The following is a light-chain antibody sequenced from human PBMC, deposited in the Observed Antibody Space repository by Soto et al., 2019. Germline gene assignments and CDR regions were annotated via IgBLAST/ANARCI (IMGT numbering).Light chain of an antibody. V-gene: IGKV3D-20*02. CDR3: QQRNIWPPVT. CDR1: HSVSSSY. Sequence: EIVMTQSPATLSVSPGERATLSCRASHSVSSSYLAWYQQKPGQPPRLLIYGAFNRAAGIPARFSGSGSGTDFTLTISSLEPEDSAVYYCQQRNIWPPVTFGQGTRLEIK. J-gene: IGKJ5*01. CDR2: GAF.